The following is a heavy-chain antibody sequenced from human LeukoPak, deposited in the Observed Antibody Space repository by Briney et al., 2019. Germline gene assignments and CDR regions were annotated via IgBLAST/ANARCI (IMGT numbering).Heavy chain of an antibody. CDR1: GYTFTNYG. J-gene: IGHJ4*02. CDR2: ISTYNGNT. CDR3: ARDEAGFGTTLLDY. V-gene: IGHV1-18*01. Sequence: ASVKVSCKASGYTFTNYGITWVRQAPGRGLQCMGGISTYNGNTHYAQRFQGRVTMTTDTSTSTAYMELRSLRSDDTAVYYCARDEAGFGTTLLDYWGEGTLVTVSS. D-gene: IGHD2-8*01.